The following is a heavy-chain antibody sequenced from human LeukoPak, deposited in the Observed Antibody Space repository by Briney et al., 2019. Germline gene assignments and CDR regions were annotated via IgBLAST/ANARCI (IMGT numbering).Heavy chain of an antibody. CDR2: INPSGGST. Sequence: GASVKVSCKASGYTFTSYYMHWVRQAPGQGLEWMGIINPSGGSTSYAQKFQGRVTMTRDTSTSTVYMELSSLRSEDTAVYYCAKQLSGDFWSGYYTGGYFDYWGQGTLVTVSS. CDR3: AKQLSGDFWSGYYTGGYFDY. V-gene: IGHV1-46*01. CDR1: GYTFTSYY. D-gene: IGHD3-3*01. J-gene: IGHJ4*02.